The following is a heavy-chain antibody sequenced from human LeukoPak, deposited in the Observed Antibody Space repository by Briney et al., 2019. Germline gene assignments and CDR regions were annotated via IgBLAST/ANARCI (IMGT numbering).Heavy chain of an antibody. CDR1: GFTFSTYW. Sequence: GGSLRLSCVASGFTFSTYWMYWVRQAPGKGLVWVARINSDGSTTTYADSVKGRFTISRDNSKNTLYLQMNSLRAEDTAVYYCARDRGYSGYDLDYWGQGTLVTVSS. V-gene: IGHV3-74*01. CDR2: INSDGSTT. CDR3: ARDRGYSGYDLDY. J-gene: IGHJ4*02. D-gene: IGHD5-12*01.